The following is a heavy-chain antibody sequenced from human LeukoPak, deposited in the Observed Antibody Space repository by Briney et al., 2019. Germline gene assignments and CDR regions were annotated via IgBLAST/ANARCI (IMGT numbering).Heavy chain of an antibody. V-gene: IGHV3-23*01. Sequence: GGSLRLSCAASGFTFSSYAMSWVRQAPGKGLEWVSAILGSGRSAYYADSVKGRFTISRDNSKNSLFLQMNSLRVEDTALYYCSKWGDYDVLSGYYDSDFWGQGTLVTVSA. J-gene: IGHJ4*02. CDR1: GFTFSSYA. CDR2: ILGSGRSA. CDR3: SKWGDYDVLSGYYDSDF. D-gene: IGHD3-9*01.